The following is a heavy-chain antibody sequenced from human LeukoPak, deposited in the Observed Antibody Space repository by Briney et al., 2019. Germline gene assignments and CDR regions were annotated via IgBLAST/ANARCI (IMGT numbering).Heavy chain of an antibody. CDR1: GFTFSSYD. J-gene: IGHJ4*02. CDR2: IGTAGDT. Sequence: GGSLRLSCAASGFTFSSYDMHWVRQATGKGVVWVSAIGTAGDTYYPGSVKGRFTISRENAKNSLYLQMNSLRAGDTAVYYCARAGSGWYDFDYWGQGTLVTVSS. CDR3: ARAGSGWYDFDY. V-gene: IGHV3-13*01. D-gene: IGHD6-19*01.